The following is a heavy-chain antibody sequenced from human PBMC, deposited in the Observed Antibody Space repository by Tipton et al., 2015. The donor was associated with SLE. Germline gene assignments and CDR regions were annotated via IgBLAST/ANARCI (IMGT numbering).Heavy chain of an antibody. J-gene: IGHJ3*02. Sequence: TLSLTCTVSGGSISSYYWSWIRQPPGKGLEWTGYIYYSGSTNYSGSTNYNPSLKSRVTISLDTSKSQFSLKLSSVTAADTAVYYCARGGVLGFHPSAFDIWGQVTIVTVSS. CDR1: GGSISSYY. CDR2: IYYSGSTNYSGST. V-gene: IGHV4-59*01. D-gene: IGHD3-10*01. CDR3: ARGGVLGFHPSAFDI.